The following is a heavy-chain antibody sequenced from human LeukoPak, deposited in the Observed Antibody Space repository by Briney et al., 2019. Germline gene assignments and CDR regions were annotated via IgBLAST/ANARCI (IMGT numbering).Heavy chain of an antibody. V-gene: IGHV3-49*03. CDR3: TRGKMATPGTSFDY. Sequence: PGRSLRLSCSASGFTFDDYAVSWFRQAPGKGLEWVGFIRSKAYGGTTEYAASVKGRFTISRDDSKSIAYLQMNSLETEDTAVYYCTRGKMATPGTSFDYWGQGTLVTVSS. CDR2: IRSKAYGGTT. CDR1: GFTFDDYA. J-gene: IGHJ4*02. D-gene: IGHD5-24*01.